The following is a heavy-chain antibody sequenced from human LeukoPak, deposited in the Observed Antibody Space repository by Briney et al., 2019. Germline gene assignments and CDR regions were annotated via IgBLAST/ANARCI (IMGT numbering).Heavy chain of an antibody. CDR3: ARGGPGYGSGGSCYPFDY. V-gene: IGHV3-30*02. CDR1: EFTFSSQG. CDR2: IRYDGSNK. D-gene: IGHD2-15*01. Sequence: AGVSLRLSCAASEFTFSSQGMHWVRQAPGKGLEWVTFIRYDGSNKYYAHSVKGRLTISRDNSMNTLYLQMNSLRAEDTAVYYCARGGPGYGSGGSCYPFDYWGQGTLVTVSS. J-gene: IGHJ4*02.